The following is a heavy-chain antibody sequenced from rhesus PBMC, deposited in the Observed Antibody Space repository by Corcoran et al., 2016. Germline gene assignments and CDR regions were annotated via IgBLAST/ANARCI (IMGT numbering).Heavy chain of an antibody. CDR2: IHGNIAGT. D-gene: IGHD3-3*01. J-gene: IGHJ4*01. Sequence: QLQLQESGPGLVKPSATLSLTCAVSGGSISGYSWSWIRQPPGKGLEWMGNIHGNIAGTNYTPSLKSRVTISKDTSKNEFSLKVSSVTAADTAVYYCARAGITIFDRALDYWGQGVLVTVSS. CDR3: ARAGITIFDRALDY. CDR1: GGSISGYS. V-gene: IGHV4-81*01.